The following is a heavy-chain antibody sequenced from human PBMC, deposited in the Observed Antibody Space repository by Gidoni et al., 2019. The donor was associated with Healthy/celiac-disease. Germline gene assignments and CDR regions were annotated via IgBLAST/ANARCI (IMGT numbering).Heavy chain of an antibody. CDR1: GYIFTRYY. CDR3: ARQGGVMIDP. J-gene: IGHJ5*02. Sequence: QVQLVQSGAEVKKPGASVKVSCKASGYIFTRYYMPWVRQAPGQGLEWMGVINPRCGSTTYAQKFQGRVTMTRDTSTSTVYMEVSSLRSEDTAVYYCARQGGVMIDPWGQGTLVTVSS. V-gene: IGHV1-46*03. CDR2: INPRCGST. D-gene: IGHD3-16*01.